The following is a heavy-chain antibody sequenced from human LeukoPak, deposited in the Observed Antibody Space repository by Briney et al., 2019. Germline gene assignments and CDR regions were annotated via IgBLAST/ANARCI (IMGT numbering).Heavy chain of an antibody. Sequence: TGGSLRLSXAASGFTFSNYNMIWVRQAPGKGLECISYITSSSSTIHYADSVKGRFTISRDNAKKSLYLQMNSLRAEDTAVYYCARVWDGYSGEDYWGQGTLVTVSS. J-gene: IGHJ4*02. V-gene: IGHV3-48*01. CDR2: ITSSSSTI. CDR3: ARVWDGYSGEDY. D-gene: IGHD5-18*01. CDR1: GFTFSNYN.